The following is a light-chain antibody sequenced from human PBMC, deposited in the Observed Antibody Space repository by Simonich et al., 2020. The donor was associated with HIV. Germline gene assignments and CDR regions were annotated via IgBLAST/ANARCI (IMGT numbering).Light chain of an antibody. CDR1: SGSVSTSYY. CDR3: VLYMGSGISV. J-gene: IGLJ3*02. Sequence: QTVVTQEPSFSVSPGGTVTLTCGLSSGSVSTSYYPSWYQQTPGQATLTIIYSTNTRSSGVPGLCSGSILGNKAALTITGAQADDESDYYCVLYMGSGISVFGGGTKLTVL. CDR2: STN. V-gene: IGLV8-61*01.